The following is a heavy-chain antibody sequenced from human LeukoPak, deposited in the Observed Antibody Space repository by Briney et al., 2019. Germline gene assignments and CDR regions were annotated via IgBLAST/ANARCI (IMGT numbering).Heavy chain of an antibody. V-gene: IGHV3-15*01. CDR1: GFTFSNAW. J-gene: IGHJ4*02. CDR2: IKSKTDGGTT. CDR3: TTVSPLGELSTPLDY. Sequence: PGGSLRLSXAASGFTFSNAWMSWVRQAPGKGLEWVGRIKSKTDGGTTDYAAPVKGRFTISRDDSKNTLYLQMNSLKTEDTAVYYCTTVSPLGELSTPLDYWGQGTLVTVSS. D-gene: IGHD3-10*01.